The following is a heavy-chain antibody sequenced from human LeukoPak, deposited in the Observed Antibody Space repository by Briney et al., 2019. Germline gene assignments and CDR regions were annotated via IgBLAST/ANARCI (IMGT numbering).Heavy chain of an antibody. CDR2: ITRDSDSL. D-gene: IGHD4-23*01. CDR1: GFTFRTYS. V-gene: IGHV3-21*01. CDR3: VRDTGGGDSVF. J-gene: IGHJ4*02. Sequence: GGSLRLSCVASGFTFRTYSMNWVRQAPGKGLEWVSSITRDSDSLYYADSLKGRFTISRDNAKNSLYLQMSSLRAEDTAVYYCVRDTGGGDSVFWGQGTLVTVSS.